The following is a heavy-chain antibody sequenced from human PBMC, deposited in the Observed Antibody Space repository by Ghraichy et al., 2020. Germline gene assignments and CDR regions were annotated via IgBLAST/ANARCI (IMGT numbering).Heavy chain of an antibody. Sequence: SETLSLTCTVSGGSISSSSYYWGWIRQPPGRGLEWIGSIYYSGSTYYNPSLKSRVTISVDTSKNQFSLKLSSVTAADTAVYYCARRGIVVVPAAIGGFDPWGQGTLVTVSS. D-gene: IGHD2-2*01. CDR3: ARRGIVVVPAAIGGFDP. J-gene: IGHJ5*02. CDR2: IYYSGST. CDR1: GGSISSSSYY. V-gene: IGHV4-39*01.